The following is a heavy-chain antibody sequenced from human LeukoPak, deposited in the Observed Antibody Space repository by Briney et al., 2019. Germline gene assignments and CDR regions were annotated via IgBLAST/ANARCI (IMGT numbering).Heavy chain of an antibody. CDR1: GGSISSYY. V-gene: IGHV4-4*07. J-gene: IGHJ3*02. D-gene: IGHD3-22*01. CDR3: ARDTDSPHYYDSSGYLRAEAFDI. Sequence: SETLSLTCTVSGGSISSYYWSWIRQPAGKGLEWIGRIYTSGSTNYNPSLKSRVTMSVDTSKNQFSLKLSFVTAADTAVYYCARDTDSPHYYDSSGYLRAEAFDIWGQGTMVTVSS. CDR2: IYTSGST.